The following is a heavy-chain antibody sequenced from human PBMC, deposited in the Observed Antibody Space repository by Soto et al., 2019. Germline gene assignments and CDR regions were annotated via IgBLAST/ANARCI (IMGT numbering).Heavy chain of an antibody. D-gene: IGHD2-8*01. Sequence: VQFVQSGAEVKKPGDSVRLSCKPSGYTLPNYSIQWVRQAAGQGLQWLGWINPGSGYTEYSQRFQGRVTLSRDNSASTFYMDLTSLTSEDTAVYFCTRDLNGGNTFDYWGQGTLVTFSS. CDR2: INPGSGYT. CDR3: TRDLNGGNTFDY. CDR1: GYTLPNYS. V-gene: IGHV1-3*01. J-gene: IGHJ4*02.